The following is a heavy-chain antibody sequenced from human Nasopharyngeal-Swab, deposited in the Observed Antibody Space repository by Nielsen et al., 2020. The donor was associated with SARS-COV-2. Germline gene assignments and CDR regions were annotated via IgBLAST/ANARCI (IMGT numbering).Heavy chain of an antibody. D-gene: IGHD2-2*01. CDR2: IWYDGSNK. V-gene: IGHV3-30*02. CDR1: GFTFSSYG. Sequence: GESLKISCAASGFTFSSYGMHWVRQAPGRGLEWVAVIWYDGSNKYYADSVKGRFTISRDNSKNTLYLQMNSLRAEDTAVYYCAKSPFVGYCSSTSCRNEYFQHWGQGTLVTVSS. CDR3: AKSPFVGYCSSTSCRNEYFQH. J-gene: IGHJ1*01.